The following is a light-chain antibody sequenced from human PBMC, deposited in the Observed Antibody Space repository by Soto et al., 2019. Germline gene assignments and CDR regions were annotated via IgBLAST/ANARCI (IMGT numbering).Light chain of an antibody. CDR3: PLQHEWPPGT. Sequence: ERVMTQSPATMYVSPGEGVTLSCRASQSVSNKLAWYQQRPCQAPRLLMYYASIRSSGDPARFSGSGSGTEFTLPSSRRQSDDFSVYFCPLQHEWPPGTFGQGTKVEIK. CDR1: QSVSNK. V-gene: IGKV3-15*01. J-gene: IGKJ1*01. CDR2: YAS.